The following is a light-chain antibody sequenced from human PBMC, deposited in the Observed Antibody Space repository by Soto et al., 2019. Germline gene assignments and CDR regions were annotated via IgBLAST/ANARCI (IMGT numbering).Light chain of an antibody. Sequence: DIVMTQSPDSLAVSLGERATINCKSSQSVLYRSNNKNYLAWYQQKSGQPPKLLIYWASTRESGVPDRFSGSGSGTDFILTISSLQAEDVAVYYCQQYYSTPLTFGGGTKVEIK. CDR3: QQYYSTPLT. CDR2: WAS. V-gene: IGKV4-1*01. J-gene: IGKJ4*01. CDR1: QSVLYRSNNKNY.